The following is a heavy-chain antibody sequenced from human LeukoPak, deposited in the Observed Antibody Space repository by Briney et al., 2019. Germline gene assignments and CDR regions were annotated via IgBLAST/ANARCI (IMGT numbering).Heavy chain of an antibody. CDR2: ISSSSSYI. CDR3: ASSGDYYYYYMDV. CDR1: GFTFSSYS. V-gene: IGHV3-21*01. Sequence: KSGGSLRLSCAASGFTFSSYSMNWVRQAPGKGLEWVSSISSSSSYIYYADSVKGRFTISRDNAKNSLYLQMNSLRAEDTAVYYCASSGDYYYYYMDVWSKGTTVTVSS. J-gene: IGHJ6*03.